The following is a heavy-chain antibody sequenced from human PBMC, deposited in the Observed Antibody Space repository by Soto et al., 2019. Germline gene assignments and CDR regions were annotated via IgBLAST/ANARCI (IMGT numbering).Heavy chain of an antibody. V-gene: IGHV3-23*01. CDR2: ISESGGDT. J-gene: IGHJ5*02. CDR1: GFTFSSYA. CDR3: AKGGHRAKTPRTWFDP. D-gene: IGHD2-15*01. Sequence: EVQLSESGGGLVQPGGSLRLSCAASGFTFSSYAMSWVRQAPGKGLEWVSTISESGGDTHYADSVKGRFTISRDNSKNTLYLQMNSLRAEDTAVYYCAKGGHRAKTPRTWFDPWGQGPLVTVSS.